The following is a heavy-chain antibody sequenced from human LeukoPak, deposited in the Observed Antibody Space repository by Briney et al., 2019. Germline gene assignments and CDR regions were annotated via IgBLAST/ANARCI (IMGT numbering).Heavy chain of an antibody. D-gene: IGHD2-15*01. J-gene: IGHJ4*02. Sequence: GASVKVSCKASGYTFTGYYMHWVRQAPGQGLEWMGWINPNSGGTNYAQKFQGRVTMTRDTSISTAYMELSRLRSDDTSVYYCAREGLLLGYDPTMDFDYWGQGTLVTVSS. V-gene: IGHV1-2*02. CDR1: GYTFTGYY. CDR3: AREGLLLGYDPTMDFDY. CDR2: INPNSGGT.